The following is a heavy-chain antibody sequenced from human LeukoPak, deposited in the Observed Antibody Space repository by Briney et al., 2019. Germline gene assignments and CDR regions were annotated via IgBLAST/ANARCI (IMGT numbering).Heavy chain of an antibody. CDR1: GFTFSSYE. V-gene: IGHV3-48*03. CDR2: ISSSGSTI. D-gene: IGHD4-17*01. J-gene: IGHJ6*02. Sequence: GGFLRLSCAASGFTFSSYEMNWVRQAPGKGLEWVSYISSSGSTIYYADSVKGRFTISRDNAKNSLYLQMNSLRAEDTAVYYCARSGGTVTTYYYYGMDVWGQGTTVTVSS. CDR3: ARSGGTVTTYYYYGMDV.